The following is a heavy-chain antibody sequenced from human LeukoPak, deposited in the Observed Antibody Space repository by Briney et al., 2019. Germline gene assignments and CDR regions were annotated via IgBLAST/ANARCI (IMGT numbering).Heavy chain of an antibody. V-gene: IGHV3-23*01. J-gene: IGHJ4*02. CDR2: ISGSGDTT. Sequence: PGGSLRLSCADSGLSLSNYAMSWVRQAPGKGLEWVSGISGSGDTTFYADSVKGRFTISRDDSKSTLYLQMNSLRAEDTAIYYCAKEEVSWVLDSWGQGTLVTVSS. D-gene: IGHD3-22*01. CDR1: GLSLSNYA. CDR3: AKEEVSWVLDS.